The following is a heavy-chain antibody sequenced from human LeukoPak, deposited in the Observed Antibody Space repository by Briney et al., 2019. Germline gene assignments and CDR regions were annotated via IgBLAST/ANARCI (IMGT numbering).Heavy chain of an antibody. D-gene: IGHD6-19*01. V-gene: IGHV3-74*03. CDR2: ISTDGSST. CDR3: SRASSSVPNLLDF. CDR1: GFTYSSNW. Sequence: QPGGSLRLSCAVSGFTYSSNWMHWVRQGPGKELVWVSRISTDGSSTTYADSVKGRFTISRDNAKNTLYLQMSSLRAEDTAVYYCSRASSSVPNLLDFWGQGTLVTVSS. J-gene: IGHJ4*02.